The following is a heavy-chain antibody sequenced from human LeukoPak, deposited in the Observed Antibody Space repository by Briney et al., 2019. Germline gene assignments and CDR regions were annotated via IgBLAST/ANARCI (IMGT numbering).Heavy chain of an antibody. D-gene: IGHD2-15*01. Sequence: GSLRLSCAASGFTFGTSGMSWVRQTPGKGLEWVSSISAGSDSTDYADSVKGRVTISRDNSKNTLYMQMNNLRAEDTALYYRANDYSPDYRGQGTLVAVSS. CDR2: ISAGSDST. J-gene: IGHJ4*02. V-gene: IGHV3-23*01. CDR3: ANDYSPDY. CDR1: GFTFGTSG.